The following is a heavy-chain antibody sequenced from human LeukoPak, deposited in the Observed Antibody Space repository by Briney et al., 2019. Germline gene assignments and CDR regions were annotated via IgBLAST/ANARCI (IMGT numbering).Heavy chain of an antibody. CDR1: GYTFTSYY. J-gene: IGHJ6*03. CDR3: ARESRATNPYYYYMDV. CDR2: INPSGGST. V-gene: IGHV1-46*01. Sequence: ASVKVSCKASGYTFTSYYMHWVRQAPGQGLEWMGIINPSGGSTSYAQKFQGRVTMTRDTSTSTVYMELSSLRSEDTAVYYCARESRATNPYYYYMDVWGKGTTVTVSS. D-gene: IGHD5-12*01.